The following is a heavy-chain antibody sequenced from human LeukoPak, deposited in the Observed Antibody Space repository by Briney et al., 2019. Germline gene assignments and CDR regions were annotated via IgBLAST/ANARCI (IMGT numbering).Heavy chain of an antibody. Sequence: GRSLRLSCAASGFTFSSYAMHWVRQAPGKGLEWVAVISYDGSNKYYADSVKGRFTISRDNSKNTLYLQMNSLRAEDTAVYYCARDQYSSSSGYFDYWGQGTPVTVSS. CDR1: GFTFSSYA. J-gene: IGHJ4*02. V-gene: IGHV3-30*01. D-gene: IGHD6-6*01. CDR2: ISYDGSNK. CDR3: ARDQYSSSSGYFDY.